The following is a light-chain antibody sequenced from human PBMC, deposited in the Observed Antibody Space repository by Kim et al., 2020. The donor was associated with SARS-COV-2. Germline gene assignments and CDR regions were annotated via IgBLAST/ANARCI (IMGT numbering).Light chain of an antibody. CDR3: ASWDDTLNSQL. CDR1: RANIGNNF. Sequence: GQTITISCSGGRANIGNNFVFWYRQLPGAAPRLLMYRNDHRPSGVPDRISGSKSGTSASLAISDLRSEDEADYFCASWDDTLNSQLFGGGTQLTVL. J-gene: IGLJ3*02. V-gene: IGLV1-47*01. CDR2: RND.